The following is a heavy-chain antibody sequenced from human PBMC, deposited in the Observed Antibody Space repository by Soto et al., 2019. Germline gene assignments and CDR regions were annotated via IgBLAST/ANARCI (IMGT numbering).Heavy chain of an antibody. D-gene: IGHD2-21*02. V-gene: IGHV4-4*02. J-gene: IGHJ6*02. CDR1: GGSFSSSRW. CDR3: ASRLPGGMDV. Sequence: SETLSVTYAVSGGSFSSSRWWSWFRQPPGKGLEWIGEIYHSGYTNYNPSLKSRVTISVDKSKNQFSLWLTSVTAADTAVYYCASRLPGGMDVWGQGTTVTV. CDR2: IYHSGYT.